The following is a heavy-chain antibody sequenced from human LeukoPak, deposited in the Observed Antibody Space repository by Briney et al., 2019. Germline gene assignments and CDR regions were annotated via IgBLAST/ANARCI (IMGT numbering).Heavy chain of an antibody. D-gene: IGHD3-10*01. Sequence: SETLSLTCTVSGGSISSGSYYWSWIRQPAGKGLEWIGRIYTSGSTNYNPSLKSRVTISVDTSKNQFSLKLSSVTAADTAVYYCAREVYYGSGSYGWFDPWGQGTLVTVSS. CDR2: IYTSGST. V-gene: IGHV4-61*02. CDR3: AREVYYGSGSYGWFDP. J-gene: IGHJ5*02. CDR1: GGSISSGSYY.